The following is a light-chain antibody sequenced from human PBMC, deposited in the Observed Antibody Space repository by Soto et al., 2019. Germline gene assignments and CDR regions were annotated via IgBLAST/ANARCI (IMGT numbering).Light chain of an antibody. CDR3: QQYNTWPPLT. J-gene: IGKJ4*01. CDR1: QSVSSN. V-gene: IGKV3-15*01. CDR2: GAS. Sequence: EIVMTQSPATLSVSPGERATLSCRASQSVSSNLAWYQQKPGLAPRLLIFGASNRATAIPARFTGSGSGTEFTLTISSLQSEDFAVYFCQQYNTWPPLTFGGGTKVDIK.